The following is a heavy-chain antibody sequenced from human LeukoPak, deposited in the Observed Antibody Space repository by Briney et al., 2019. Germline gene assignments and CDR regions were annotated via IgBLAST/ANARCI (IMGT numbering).Heavy chain of an antibody. D-gene: IGHD2-2*01. CDR3: AKSAASEDYYYYYYMDV. J-gene: IGHJ6*03. CDR2: ISYDGSNK. CDR1: GFTFSSYG. Sequence: GGSLRLSCAASGFTFSSYGMHWVRQAPGKGLEWVAVISYDGSNKYYADSVKGRFTISRDNSKNTLYLQMNSLRAEDTAVYYCAKSAASEDYYYYYYMDVWGKGTTVTVSS. V-gene: IGHV3-30*18.